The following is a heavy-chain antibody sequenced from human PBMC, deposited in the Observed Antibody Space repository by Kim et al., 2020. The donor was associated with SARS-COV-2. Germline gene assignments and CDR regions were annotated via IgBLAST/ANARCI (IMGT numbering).Heavy chain of an antibody. D-gene: IGHD3-10*01. Sequence: GGSLRLSCAASGFTFSSYAMSWVRQAPGKGLEWVSVIYSGGSSTYYADSVKGRFTISRDNSKNTLYLQMNSLRAEDTAVYYCAKDNRWKYYYGSGSYYDGNWFDPWGQGTLVTVSS. J-gene: IGHJ5*02. CDR1: GFTFSSYA. V-gene: IGHV3-23*03. CDR3: AKDNRWKYYYGSGSYYDGNWFDP. CDR2: IYSGGSST.